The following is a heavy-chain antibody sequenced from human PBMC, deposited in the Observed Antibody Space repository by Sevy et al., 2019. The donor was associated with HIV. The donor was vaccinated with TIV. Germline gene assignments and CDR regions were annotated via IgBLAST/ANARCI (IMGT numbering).Heavy chain of an antibody. CDR3: ARQLRIPATIFGVVIRGYAFDI. J-gene: IGHJ3*02. CDR2: ITHSENT. V-gene: IGHV4-34*01. CDR1: GGSFSGYY. Sequence: SETLSLTCAVYGGSFSGYYWTFFHQPPGKGLEWIGEITHSENTNSNPSLKSRVTISVDTSKNQFSLKLSSVTAADTAVYYCARQLRIPATIFGVVIRGYAFDIWGQGTMVTVSS. D-gene: IGHD3-3*01.